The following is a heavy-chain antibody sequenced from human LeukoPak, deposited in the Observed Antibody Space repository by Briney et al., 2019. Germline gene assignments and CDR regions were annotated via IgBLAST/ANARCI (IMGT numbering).Heavy chain of an antibody. J-gene: IGHJ4*02. CDR3: ARGESAGRTLGFDS. CDR1: GDSVSRNSAA. CDR2: TYYRSRWYS. V-gene: IGHV6-1*01. Sequence: SQTLSLTCAISGDSVSRNSAAWNWIRQSPSRGLEWLGRTYYRSRWYSDYALSVKSRITINPETSKNQFSLQLSSVTPEDTAVYYCARGESAGRTLGFDSWGQGTLVTVSS. D-gene: IGHD3-10*01.